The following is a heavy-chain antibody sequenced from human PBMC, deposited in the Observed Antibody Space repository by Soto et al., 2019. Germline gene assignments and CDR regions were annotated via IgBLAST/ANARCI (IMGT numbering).Heavy chain of an antibody. D-gene: IGHD6-13*01. CDR1: GYTFTGYY. Sequence: EASVKVSCKASGYTFTGYYMHWVRQAPGQGLEWMGWINPNSGGTNYAQKFQGWVTMTRDTSISTAYMELSRLRSDDTAVYYCARMEPSGYSSSLTYYYGMDVWGQGTTVTVSS. CDR3: ARMEPSGYSSSLTYYYGMDV. V-gene: IGHV1-2*04. J-gene: IGHJ6*02. CDR2: INPNSGGT.